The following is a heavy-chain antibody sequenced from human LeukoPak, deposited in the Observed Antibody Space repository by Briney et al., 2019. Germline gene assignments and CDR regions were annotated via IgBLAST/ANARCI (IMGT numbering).Heavy chain of an antibody. CDR2: ISDRGDST. Sequence: PGGSLRLSCAASGFTFSKYAMSWVRQAPGKGLEWVSGISDRGDSTYYADSVKGRFTISRDNAKNSLYLQMNSLRAEDTAVYYCARQYCTNGVCYTAGGARAAFDIWGQGTMVTVSS. CDR3: ARQYCTNGVCYTAGGARAAFDI. D-gene: IGHD2-8*01. J-gene: IGHJ3*02. CDR1: GFTFSKYA. V-gene: IGHV3-23*01.